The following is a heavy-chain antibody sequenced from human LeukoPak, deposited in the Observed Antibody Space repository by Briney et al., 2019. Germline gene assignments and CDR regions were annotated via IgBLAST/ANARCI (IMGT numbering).Heavy chain of an antibody. CDR2: ISAYNHNA. J-gene: IGHJ4*02. V-gene: IGHV1-18*01. CDR3: ARSTLGIEFDY. D-gene: IGHD7-27*01. Sequence: GASVKVSCKASGYPFTAYGINWVRQAPGQGLEWMGWISAYNHNAHYAQGLEGRVTMTSETSARTAYMELRSLRSDDTAVYYCARSTLGIEFDYWGQGSLVTVSS. CDR1: GYPFTAYG.